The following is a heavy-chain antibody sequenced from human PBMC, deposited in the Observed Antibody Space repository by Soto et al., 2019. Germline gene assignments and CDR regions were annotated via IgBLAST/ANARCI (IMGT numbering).Heavy chain of an antibody. V-gene: IGHV4-59*01. Sequence: PSETLSLTCTVSGGSISSYYWSWIRQPPGKGLEWIGYIYYSGSTNYNPSLKSRVTISVDTSKNQFSLKLSSVTAADTAVYYCARIAYPFGELLPPDAFDIWGQGTMVTV. CDR2: IYYSGST. CDR3: ARIAYPFGELLPPDAFDI. CDR1: GGSISSYY. J-gene: IGHJ3*02. D-gene: IGHD3-10*01.